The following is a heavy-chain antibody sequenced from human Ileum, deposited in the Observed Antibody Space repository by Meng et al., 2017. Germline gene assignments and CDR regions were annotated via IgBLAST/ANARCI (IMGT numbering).Heavy chain of an antibody. CDR1: GYTFTTYG. V-gene: IGHV1-18*01. D-gene: IGHD1-1*01. Sequence: QVQLVQSGAEVKNLGASVKVSCKASGYTFTTYGISWERQAPGQGLEWVGWMNTDKGNTNYAQKFQGRVTMTRDTSTSTAYMELRSLRSDDTAVYYCAREGAYNGGDYWGQGTLVTVSS. CDR2: MNTDKGNT. CDR3: AREGAYNGGDY. J-gene: IGHJ4*02.